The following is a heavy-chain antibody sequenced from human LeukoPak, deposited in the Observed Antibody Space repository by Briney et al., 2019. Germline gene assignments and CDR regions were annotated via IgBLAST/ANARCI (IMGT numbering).Heavy chain of an antibody. V-gene: IGHV4-39*01. CDR1: SGSISSGSFF. D-gene: IGHD2-15*01. J-gene: IGHJ5*02. CDR3: ARQKYCSSVNCYGFDP. Sequence: PSETLSLTCTFSSGSISSGSFFWGWIRQSPGRGLEWIGSIHYSGTSYYNPSLKSRVTISVDTSKNQFSLTLNSLTAADTAVYFCARQKYCSSVNCYGFDPWGQGTLVTVSS. CDR2: IHYSGTS.